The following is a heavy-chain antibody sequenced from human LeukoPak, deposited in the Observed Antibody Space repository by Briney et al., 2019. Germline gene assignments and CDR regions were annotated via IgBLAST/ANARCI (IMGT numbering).Heavy chain of an antibody. Sequence: GSLRLSCAASGFTFSTYAMSWVRQAPGKGLEWIGSIYYSGSTYYNPSLKSRVTISVDTSKNQFSLKLSSVTAADTAVYYCARVHRGGGATRLDPWGQGTLVTVSS. V-gene: IGHV4-39*07. CDR1: GFTFSTYA. J-gene: IGHJ5*02. D-gene: IGHD1-26*01. CDR3: ARVHRGGGATRLDP. CDR2: IYYSGST.